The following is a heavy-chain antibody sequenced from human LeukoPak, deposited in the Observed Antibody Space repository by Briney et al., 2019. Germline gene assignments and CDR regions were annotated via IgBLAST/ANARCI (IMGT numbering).Heavy chain of an antibody. V-gene: IGHV3-53*01. CDR1: GATVSSNY. Sequence: GGSLRLSCAVSGATVSSNYMGWVRQAPGKGLEWVSVIYSGGSRYYADSVKGRFTISRDNSKNTLYLQMNSLRAEDTAVYYCAKAPSRVIYSKSSFNYFDSWGQGTLVIVSS. CDR2: IYSGGSR. J-gene: IGHJ4*02. CDR3: AKAPSRVIYSKSSFNYFDS. D-gene: IGHD4-11*01.